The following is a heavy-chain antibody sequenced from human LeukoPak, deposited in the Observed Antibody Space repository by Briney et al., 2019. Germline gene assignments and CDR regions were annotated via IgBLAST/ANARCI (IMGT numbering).Heavy chain of an antibody. CDR3: ARFQRRLLPRSDY. V-gene: IGHV1-8*01. CDR1: GYIYPDYD. D-gene: IGHD6-25*01. CDR2: MNPYSGST. J-gene: IGHJ4*02. Sequence: SVNVSCKTSGYIYPDYDINWVPHATRQGLEWMGWMNPYSGSTGYTQNFQGRHTMTRHTSITTAYMELSSRTSEDPSVYFCARFQRRLLPRSDYWGQGTLVTVSA.